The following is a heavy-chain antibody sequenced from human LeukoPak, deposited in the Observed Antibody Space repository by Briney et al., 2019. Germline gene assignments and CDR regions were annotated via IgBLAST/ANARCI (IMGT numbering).Heavy chain of an antibody. CDR3: AKDTRSDPFEY. J-gene: IGHJ4*02. CDR1: GFTFSSYA. D-gene: IGHD1-1*01. V-gene: IGHV3-30*02. Sequence: PGGSLRLSCAASGFTFSSYAMHWVRQAPGKGLEWVAFIHYDGSNKNYADSVKGRFTISRDNSKNTLYLQMNSLRAEDTAKYYCAKDTRSDPFEYWGQGTLVTVSS. CDR2: IHYDGSNK.